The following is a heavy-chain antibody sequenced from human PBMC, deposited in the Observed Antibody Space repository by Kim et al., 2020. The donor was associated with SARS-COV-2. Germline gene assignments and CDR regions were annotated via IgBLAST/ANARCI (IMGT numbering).Heavy chain of an antibody. CDR3: TRDGSPYGSFDY. D-gene: IGHD2-21*01. J-gene: IGHJ4*02. V-gene: IGHV3-33*01. Sequence: GGSLRLSCAASGFTFSSYGMHWVRQAPGKGLEWVAVIWYDGSNKYYADSVKGRFTISRDNSKNTLYLQMNSLRAEDTAVYYCTRDGSPYGSFDYWGQGNLVTVSS. CDR2: IWYDGSNK. CDR1: GFTFSSYG.